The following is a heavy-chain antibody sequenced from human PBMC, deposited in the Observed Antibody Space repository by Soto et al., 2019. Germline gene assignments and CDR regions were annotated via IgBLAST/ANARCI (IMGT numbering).Heavy chain of an antibody. V-gene: IGHV4-59*01. CDR1: GGSISSYY. J-gene: IGHJ4*02. CDR2: IYYSGST. Sequence: SETLSLTCTVSGGSISSYYWSWIRQPPGKGLEWIGYIYYSGSTSYNPSLKSRVTISVDTSKNQFSLKLSSVTAADTAVYYCARARAPCYFDYWGQGTLVTVSS. CDR3: ARARAPCYFDY.